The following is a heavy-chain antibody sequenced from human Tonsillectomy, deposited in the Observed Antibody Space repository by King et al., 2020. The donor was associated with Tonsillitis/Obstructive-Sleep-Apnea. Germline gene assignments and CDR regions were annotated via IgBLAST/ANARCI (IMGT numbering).Heavy chain of an antibody. V-gene: IGHV4-34*01. Sequence: VQLQQWGAVLLKPSETLSLTCAVYGGSFSGYYWSWIRQPPGKGLEWIGEINHSGSTNYNPSLKSRVTISVDTSRNQFSLKLSSVTAADTAVYFCAGGSVDYMDVWGKGTTVTVSS. CDR3: AGGSVDYMDV. J-gene: IGHJ6*03. CDR2: INHSGST. CDR1: GGSFSGYY.